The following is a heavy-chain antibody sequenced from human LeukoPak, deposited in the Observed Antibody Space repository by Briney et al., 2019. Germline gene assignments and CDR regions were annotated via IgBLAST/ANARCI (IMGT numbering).Heavy chain of an antibody. D-gene: IGHD4-17*01. V-gene: IGHV3-7*03. CDR3: LRELYRLVVPPHYCDL. Sequence: EGALRLSCAASGFTFSGYWMSWVRQAPATRLEWVVSIKQDGSEKYYLDSVKGRFTISSDNANNSPYLQKNNLRAEDTDVYDYLRELYRLVVPPHYCDLGGRGTGVRVS. J-gene: IGHJ2*01. CDR2: IKQDGSEK. CDR1: GFTFSGYW.